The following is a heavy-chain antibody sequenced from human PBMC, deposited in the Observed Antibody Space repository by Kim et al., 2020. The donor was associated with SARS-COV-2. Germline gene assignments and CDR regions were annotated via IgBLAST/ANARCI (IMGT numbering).Heavy chain of an antibody. Sequence: GGSLRLSCAASGFTFSSYNMHWVRQAPGKGLEWVSAISYSRSYIFYADSVKGRFTISRDNAKNSLYLQMNSLTAEDTAVYYCARDGMIRGDITYWFDPWG. D-gene: IGHD3-10*01. J-gene: IGHJ5*02. CDR2: ISYSRSYI. CDR3: ARDGMIRGDITYWFDP. CDR1: GFTFSSYN. V-gene: IGHV3-21*01.